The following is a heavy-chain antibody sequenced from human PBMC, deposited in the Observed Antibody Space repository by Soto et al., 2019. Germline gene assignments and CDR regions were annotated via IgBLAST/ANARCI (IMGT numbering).Heavy chain of an antibody. D-gene: IGHD6-13*01. V-gene: IGHV1-18*01. Sequence: GASVKVSCKASGYTFTSYGISWVRQAPGQGLEWMGWISAYNGNTNYAQKLQGRVTMTTDTSTSTAYMELRSLRSDDTAVYYCARDILITDRTSSSWPRFDYWGQGTLVTVSS. CDR1: GYTFTSYG. CDR3: ARDILITDRTSSSWPRFDY. CDR2: ISAYNGNT. J-gene: IGHJ4*02.